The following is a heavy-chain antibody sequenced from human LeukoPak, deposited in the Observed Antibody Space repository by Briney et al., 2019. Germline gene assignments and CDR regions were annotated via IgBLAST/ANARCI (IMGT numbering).Heavy chain of an antibody. CDR3: ATPYCSGGSCSFNY. CDR2: INSDGSST. Sequence: FXXXXYWXXXVRQAPGKGLVWXXRINSDGSSTSYADSVKGRFTISRDNAKNTLYLQMNSLRAEDTAVYYCATPYCSGGSCSFNYWGQGTLVTVSS. V-gene: IGHV3-74*01. CDR1: FXXXXYW. J-gene: IGHJ4*02. D-gene: IGHD2-15*01.